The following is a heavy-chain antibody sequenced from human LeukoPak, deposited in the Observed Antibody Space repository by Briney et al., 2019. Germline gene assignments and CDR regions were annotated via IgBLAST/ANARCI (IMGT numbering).Heavy chain of an antibody. CDR3: ARSGITMVRGVIIANRVLDY. D-gene: IGHD3-10*01. CDR1: GGSFSGYY. J-gene: IGHJ4*02. CDR2: INHSGST. Sequence: PSETLSLTCAVYGGSFSGYYWSWIRQPPGKGLEWIGEINHSGSTNYNPSLMSRVTISVDTSKNQFSLKLSSVTAADTAVYYCARSGITMVRGVIIANRVLDYWGQGTLVTVSS. V-gene: IGHV4-34*01.